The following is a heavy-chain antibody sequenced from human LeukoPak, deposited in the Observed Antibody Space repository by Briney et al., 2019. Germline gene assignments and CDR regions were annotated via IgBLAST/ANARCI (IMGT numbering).Heavy chain of an antibody. CDR1: GGTFSSYT. Sequence: ASVKVSCKASGGTFSSYTISWVRQAPGQGLEWMGRIIPILGIANYAQKSQGRVTITADKSTSTAYMELSSLRSEDTAVYYCARSPYYYDSSGYYYGYYYYYMDVWGKGTTVTVSS. CDR2: IIPILGIA. V-gene: IGHV1-69*02. CDR3: ARSPYYYDSSGYYYGYYYYYMDV. D-gene: IGHD3-22*01. J-gene: IGHJ6*03.